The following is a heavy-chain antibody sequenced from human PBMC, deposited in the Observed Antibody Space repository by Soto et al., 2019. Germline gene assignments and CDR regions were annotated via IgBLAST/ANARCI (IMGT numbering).Heavy chain of an antibody. CDR3: AKDAAAAGAPYYYYYYMDV. CDR2: ISWNSGSI. Sequence: PGGCLRLSCAASGFSLEDYAMHWVRQAPGKGLEWVSGISWNSGSIGYADSVKGRFTISRDNAKNSLYLQMNSLRAEDTALYYCAKDAAAAGAPYYYYYYMDVWGKGTTVTVSS. V-gene: IGHV3-9*01. J-gene: IGHJ6*03. D-gene: IGHD6-13*01. CDR1: GFSLEDYA.